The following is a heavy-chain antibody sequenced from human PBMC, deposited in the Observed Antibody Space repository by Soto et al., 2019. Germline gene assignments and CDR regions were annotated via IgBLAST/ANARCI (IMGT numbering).Heavy chain of an antibody. J-gene: IGHJ4*02. CDR1: GFTFSSYG. CDR3: ARVVVVAATGFVDY. D-gene: IGHD2-15*01. Sequence: QVPLVESGGGVVQPGRSLRLSCAASGFTFSSYGMHWVRQAPGKGLEWVAVISYDGSNKYYADSVKGRFTISRDNSKNTLYLQMNSLRAEDTAVYYCARVVVVAATGFVDYWGQGTLVTVSS. CDR2: ISYDGSNK. V-gene: IGHV3-30*03.